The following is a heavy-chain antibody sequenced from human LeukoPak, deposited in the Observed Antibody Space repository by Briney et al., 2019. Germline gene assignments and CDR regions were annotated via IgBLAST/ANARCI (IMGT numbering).Heavy chain of an antibody. CDR2: THYSGNT. CDR3: ARHSSDCSGSTCYDY. CDR1: GDSVSSTNYY. V-gene: IGHV4-39*01. Sequence: SETLSLTCVVSGDSVSSTNYYWGWIRQPPGKGLEWIGTTHYSGNTYYNPSLKSRVTISLDTSKNQFSLRLSSVTAADTAVYYCARHSSDCSGSTCYDYWGQGTLVTVSS. J-gene: IGHJ4*02. D-gene: IGHD2-15*01.